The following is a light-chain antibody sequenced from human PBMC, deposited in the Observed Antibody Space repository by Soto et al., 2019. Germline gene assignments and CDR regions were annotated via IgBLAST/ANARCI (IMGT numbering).Light chain of an antibody. J-gene: IGLJ2*01. V-gene: IGLV2-11*01. CDR3: CSYAGPKSLWL. CDR1: SSNVGTYKH. CDR2: DVN. Sequence: QSVLAQPPSVSGSPGQSATISCTGTSSNVGTYKHVSWYQYHPGKAPKVIIYDVNKRPSGVPDRFSGSKSDNTASLVISGLQADDEAEYYCCSYAGPKSLWLFGGGTKVTVL.